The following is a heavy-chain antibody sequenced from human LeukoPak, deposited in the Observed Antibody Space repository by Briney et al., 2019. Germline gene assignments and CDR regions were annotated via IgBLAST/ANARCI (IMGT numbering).Heavy chain of an antibody. CDR3: ARGELGGDYFDY. D-gene: IGHD1-26*01. CDR1: GGSISSYY. J-gene: IGHJ4*02. CDR2: IYYSGST. Sequence: SETLSLTCTVSGGSISSYYWSRIRQPPGKGLEWIGYIYYSGSTNYNPSLKSRVTISVDTSKNQFSLKLSSVTAADTAVYYCARGELGGDYFDYWGQGTLVTVSS. V-gene: IGHV4-59*01.